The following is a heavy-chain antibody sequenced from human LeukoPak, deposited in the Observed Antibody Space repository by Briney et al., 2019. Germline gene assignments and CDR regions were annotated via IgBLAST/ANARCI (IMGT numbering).Heavy chain of an antibody. CDR2: ISSSSSYI. D-gene: IGHD3-10*01. J-gene: IGHJ5*02. CDR3: ARDRGYYGSRSVWFDP. V-gene: IGHV3-21*01. Sequence: GGSLRLSCAASGFTFSSYSMNWVRQAPGKGLEWVSSISSSSSYIYYADSVKGRFTISRDNAKNSLYLQMNSLRVEDTAVYYCARDRGYYGSRSVWFDPWGQGTLVTVSS. CDR1: GFTFSSYS.